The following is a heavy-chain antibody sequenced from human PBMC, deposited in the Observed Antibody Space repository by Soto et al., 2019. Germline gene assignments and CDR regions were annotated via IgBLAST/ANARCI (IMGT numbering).Heavy chain of an antibody. J-gene: IGHJ4*02. CDR2: IYYSGST. V-gene: IGHV4-61*01. CDR1: GGSVSSGSYY. CDR3: ARLKKGLYGDYGLYYFDY. D-gene: IGHD4-17*01. Sequence: ETLSLTCTVSGGSVSSGSYYWSWIRQPPGKGLEWIGYIYYSGSTNYNPSLKSRVTISVDTSKNQFSLKLSSVTAADTAVYYCARLKKGLYGDYGLYYFDYWGQGTLVTVSS.